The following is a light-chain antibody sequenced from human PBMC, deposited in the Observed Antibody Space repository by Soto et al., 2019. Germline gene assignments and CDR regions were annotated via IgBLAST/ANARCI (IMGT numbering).Light chain of an antibody. J-gene: IGLJ1*01. Sequence: QSVLTQPASVTGSPGQSITISCTGTSSDVGGYNYVSWYQQHPGKAPKNIIYEVTNRPPGVSNRFSGSKSGNTGSLTIAGLQGEDDVDYYFSSITSRFAFNYIFGTGTKVTVL. CDR2: EVT. V-gene: IGLV2-14*01. CDR1: SSDVGGYNY. CDR3: SSITSRFAFNYI.